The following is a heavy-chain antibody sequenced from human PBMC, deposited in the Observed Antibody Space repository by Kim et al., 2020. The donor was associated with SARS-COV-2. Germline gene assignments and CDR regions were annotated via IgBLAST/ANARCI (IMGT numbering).Heavy chain of an antibody. Sequence: SETLSLTCAVYGGSFSGYYWSWIRQPPGKGLEWIGEINHSGSTNYNPSLKSRVTISVDTSKNQFSLKLSSVTAADTAVYYCARGVIAAAVEWFYYYYYMDVWGKGTTVTVSS. CDR1: GGSFSGYY. CDR3: ARGVIAAAVEWFYYYYYMDV. CDR2: INHSGST. D-gene: IGHD6-13*01. V-gene: IGHV4-34*01. J-gene: IGHJ6*03.